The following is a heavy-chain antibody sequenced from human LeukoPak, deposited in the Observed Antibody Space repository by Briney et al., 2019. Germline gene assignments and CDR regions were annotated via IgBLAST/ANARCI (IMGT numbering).Heavy chain of an antibody. Sequence: QPGGSLRLSCVASGFTYRSYWMIWVRQAPGKGLEWVAYINLDGSEKYYVDSVMGRFTVSRDNAENSLYLQINSLRADDTAVYFCARDSEHSSSFAFDIWGEGTMVTVSS. V-gene: IGHV3-7*01. CDR2: INLDGSEK. CDR3: ARDSEHSSSFAFDI. D-gene: IGHD6-13*01. CDR1: GFTYRSYW. J-gene: IGHJ3*02.